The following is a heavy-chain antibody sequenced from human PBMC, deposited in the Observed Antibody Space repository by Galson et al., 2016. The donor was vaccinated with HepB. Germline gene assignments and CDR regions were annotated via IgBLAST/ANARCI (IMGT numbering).Heavy chain of an antibody. CDR1: GFTFSSYW. CDR3: ARGYPGRLDP. Sequence: SLRLSCAASGFTFSSYWMYWVRQPPGKEPVCVSRINTDGSSITYADSVKGRFTISRDNAKNTLYLQMNSLRAEDTAVYYCARGYPGRLDPWGQGTLVTVSS. V-gene: IGHV3-74*01. J-gene: IGHJ5*02. D-gene: IGHD3-16*02. CDR2: INTDGSSI.